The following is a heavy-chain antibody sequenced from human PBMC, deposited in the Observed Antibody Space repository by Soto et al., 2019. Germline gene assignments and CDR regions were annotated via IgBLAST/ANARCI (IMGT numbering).Heavy chain of an antibody. CDR1: GGSISSYY. Sequence: PSETLSLTCPVSGGSISSYYWTWIRQPPGKGLEWIGFMYNSGSTHYNPSLKSRVTISVDTSKNQFSLKLSSVTAADTAVYYCASSVPPGLLWFGELSWGQGTLVTVSS. CDR2: MYNSGST. J-gene: IGHJ5*02. CDR3: ASSVPPGLLWFGELS. D-gene: IGHD3-10*01. V-gene: IGHV4-59*01.